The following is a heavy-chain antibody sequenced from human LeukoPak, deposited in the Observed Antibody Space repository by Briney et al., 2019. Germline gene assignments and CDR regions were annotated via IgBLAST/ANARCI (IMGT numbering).Heavy chain of an antibody. J-gene: IGHJ4*02. V-gene: IGHV1-2*02. D-gene: IGHD6-19*01. Sequence: ASVKVSCKASGYTFTGYYMHWVRQAPGQGLEWMGWINPNSGGTNYAQKFQGRATMTRDTSISTAYMELSRLKSDDTAVYYCAIDYSSGWSMDYWGQGTLVTVSS. CDR1: GYTFTGYY. CDR3: AIDYSSGWSMDY. CDR2: INPNSGGT.